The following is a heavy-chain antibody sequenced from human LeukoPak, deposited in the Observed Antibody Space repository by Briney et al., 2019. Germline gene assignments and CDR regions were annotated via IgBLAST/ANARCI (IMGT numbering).Heavy chain of an antibody. CDR3: AKDMGDYGDYGAFDY. CDR2: ISWNSGII. CDR1: GFTFDDYA. Sequence: GRSLRLSCAASGFTFDDYAMHWVRQAPGKGLEWVSGISWNSGIIAYADSVKGRFTISRANAKNSLYLQMNSLRAEDTALYYCAKDMGDYGDYGAFDYWGQGTLVTVSS. D-gene: IGHD4-17*01. V-gene: IGHV3-9*01. J-gene: IGHJ4*02.